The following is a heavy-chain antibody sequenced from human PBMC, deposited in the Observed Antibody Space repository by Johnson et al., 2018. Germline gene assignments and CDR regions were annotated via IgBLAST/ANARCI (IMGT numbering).Heavy chain of an antibody. D-gene: IGHD2-21*01. V-gene: IGHV3-33*06. J-gene: IGHJ4*02. CDR3: VKSCRVGGFCYYFEF. Sequence: VQLVESGGGVVQPGRSLRLSCSASGFTFSNYGMHWVRQAPGKGLEWVAVIWYDGSQKYYVDSVRGRFTISRDNSKYTLFLQMNSLQSEDTATYYGVKSCRVGGFCYYFEFWGQGTLGAGS. CDR2: IWYDGSQK. CDR1: GFTFSNYG.